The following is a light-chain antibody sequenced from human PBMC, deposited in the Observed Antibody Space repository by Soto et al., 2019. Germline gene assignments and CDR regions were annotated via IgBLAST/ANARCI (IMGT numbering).Light chain of an antibody. J-gene: IGKJ1*01. CDR3: QQYNSYSPNR. CDR2: DAS. CDR1: QSISSR. V-gene: IGKV1-5*01. Sequence: DIQMTQSPSTLSASVGDRVTITCRASQSISSRLAWYQQKAGKAPKLLIYDASSLESGVPSRFSGSGSETEFTLTISSLQPDDFSTYYCQQYNSYSPNRFGQGTRVEIK.